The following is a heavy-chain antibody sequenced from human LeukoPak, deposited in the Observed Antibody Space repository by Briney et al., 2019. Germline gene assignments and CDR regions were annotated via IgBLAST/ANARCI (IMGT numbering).Heavy chain of an antibody. J-gene: IGHJ4*02. Sequence: SETLSFTATGSGGSIIGYNWSWIGHPQGKEREGLGYIYYSGSSNYNPSLKSRVTISVDRSKNQYSLKLSSVTAADTAVYYCARGVEDSSGYYSYSDCWGQGTLVTVSS. D-gene: IGHD3-22*01. CDR2: IYYSGSS. V-gene: IGHV4-59*01. CDR3: ARGVEDSSGYYSYSDC. CDR1: GGSIIGYN.